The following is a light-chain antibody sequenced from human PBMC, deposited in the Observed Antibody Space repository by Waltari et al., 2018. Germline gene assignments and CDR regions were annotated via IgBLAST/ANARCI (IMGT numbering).Light chain of an antibody. Sequence: ITCRASQSSSFRLASYQHKPGKAPKRLIYKASSLESGVPSRFSGSGSGTELTLTISSLQPDDCATYYCQQYNSYRTFGQGTKVEIK. CDR3: QQYNSYRT. J-gene: IGKJ1*01. CDR2: KAS. CDR1: QSSSFR. V-gene: IGKV1-5*03.